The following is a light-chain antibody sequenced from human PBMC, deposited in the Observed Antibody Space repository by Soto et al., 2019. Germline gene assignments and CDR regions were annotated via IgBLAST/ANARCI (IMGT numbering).Light chain of an antibody. V-gene: IGKV3-11*01. CDR3: QQTYTAPRT. CDR2: DAS. Sequence: EIVLPQAPTPPSLSPGERATPSRRASQSVSSYLAWYQQKPGQAPRLLIYDASNRATGIPARFSGSGSGTDFTLTITSLQPEDFATYYCQQTYTAPRTFGQGTKVDTK. CDR1: QSVSSY. J-gene: IGKJ1*01.